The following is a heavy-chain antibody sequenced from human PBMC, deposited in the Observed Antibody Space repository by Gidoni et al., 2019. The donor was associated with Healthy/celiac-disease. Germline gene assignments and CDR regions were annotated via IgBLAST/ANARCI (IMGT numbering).Heavy chain of an antibody. V-gene: IGHV3-30-3*01. Sequence: QVQLVESGGGVVQPGRSLRLSCAASGFTFSSYAMHWVRQAPGKGLEGVAVISYDGSNKYYADSVKGRFTISRDNSKNTLYLQMNSLRAEDTAVYYCARENTTGTTGLLYWGQGTLVTVSS. J-gene: IGHJ4*02. CDR3: ARENTTGTTGLLY. CDR1: GFTFSSYA. CDR2: ISYDGSNK. D-gene: IGHD1-1*01.